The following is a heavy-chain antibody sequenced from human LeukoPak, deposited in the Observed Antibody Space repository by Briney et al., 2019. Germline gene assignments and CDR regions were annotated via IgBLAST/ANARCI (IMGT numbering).Heavy chain of an antibody. J-gene: IGHJ4*02. D-gene: IGHD3-22*01. CDR3: ARPAKPYYYDTSGYYLDY. CDR1: GFTFSSYW. CDR2: INSDGRST. V-gene: IGHV3-74*01. Sequence: PGGSLRLSCAASGFTFSSYWMHWVRHAPGKGLVWVSRINSDGRSTSYADSVKGRFTISRDNAKNTLYLQMNSLRAEDTAVYYCARPAKPYYYDTSGYYLDYWGQGTLVTVSS.